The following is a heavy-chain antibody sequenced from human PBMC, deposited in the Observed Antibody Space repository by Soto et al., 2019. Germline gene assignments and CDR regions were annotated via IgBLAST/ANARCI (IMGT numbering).Heavy chain of an antibody. CDR1: GASISSSSYY. CDR3: ARTSRFDC. CDR2: IYYSGST. D-gene: IGHD6-6*01. J-gene: IGHJ4*02. Sequence: SETLSLTCTVSGASISSSSYYWGWIRQPPGKGLEWIGSIYYSGSTNYDPSLKSRVTISVDTSKNQFSLKLSSVTAADTAVYYCARTSRFDCWGQGTLVTVSS. V-gene: IGHV4-39*01.